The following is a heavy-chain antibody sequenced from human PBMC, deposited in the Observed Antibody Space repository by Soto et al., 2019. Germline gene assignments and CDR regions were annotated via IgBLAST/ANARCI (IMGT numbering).Heavy chain of an antibody. D-gene: IGHD3-22*01. Sequence: WASVKVSCKASGYTFTSYGISWVRQAPGQGLEWMGWISTFHGNTNYAQKFQGSVTMTTDTSTSTAYMELRSLTSDDTAIYYCARDTYDTTGYPLHYWGQGTLVTVSS. CDR2: ISTFHGNT. CDR1: GYTFTSYG. V-gene: IGHV1-18*04. CDR3: ARDTYDTTGYPLHY. J-gene: IGHJ4*02.